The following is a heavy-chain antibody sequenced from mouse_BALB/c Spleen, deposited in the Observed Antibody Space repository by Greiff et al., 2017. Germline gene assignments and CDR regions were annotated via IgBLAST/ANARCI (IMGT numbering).Heavy chain of an antibody. CDR1: GYAFTNYL. Sequence: QVQLQQSGAELVRPGTSVKVSCKASGYAFTNYLIEWVKQRPGQGLEWIGVINPGSGGTNYNEKFKGKATLTADKSSSTAYMQLSSLTSDDSAVYFCAIYYGSSYGFAYWGQGTLVTVSA. J-gene: IGHJ3*01. D-gene: IGHD1-1*01. CDR3: AIYYGSSYGFAY. V-gene: IGHV1-54*01. CDR2: INPGSGGT.